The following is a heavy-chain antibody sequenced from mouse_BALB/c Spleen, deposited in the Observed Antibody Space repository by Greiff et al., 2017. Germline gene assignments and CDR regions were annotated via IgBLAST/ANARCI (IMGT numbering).Heavy chain of an antibody. Sequence: EVMLVESGGGLVQPGGSRKLSCAASGFTFSSFGMHWVRQAPEKGLEWVAYISSGSSTIYYADTVKGRFTISRDNPKNTLFLQMTSLRSEDTAMYYCARNGGPSTRVFAYWGQGTLVTVSA. D-gene: IGHD1-1*02. V-gene: IGHV5-17*02. CDR2: ISSGSSTI. J-gene: IGHJ3*01. CDR1: GFTFSSFG. CDR3: ARNGGPSTRVFAY.